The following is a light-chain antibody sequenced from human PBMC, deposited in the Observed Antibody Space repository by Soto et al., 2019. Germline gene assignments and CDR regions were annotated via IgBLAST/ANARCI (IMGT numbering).Light chain of an antibody. Sequence: VMTQAPATLSVSTGERATLSCRASQSVSSYLAWYQQKPGQAPRLLIYDASNRATGIPARFSGSGSGTDFTLTISSLEPEDFAVYYCQQRSNWPRTFGQGTKVDI. V-gene: IGKV3-11*01. CDR1: QSVSSY. J-gene: IGKJ1*01. CDR2: DAS. CDR3: QQRSNWPRT.